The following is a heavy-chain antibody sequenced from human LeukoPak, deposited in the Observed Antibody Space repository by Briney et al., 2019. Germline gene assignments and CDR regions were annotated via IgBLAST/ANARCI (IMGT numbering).Heavy chain of an antibody. V-gene: IGHV1-69*04. CDR1: GGTFSSYA. J-gene: IGHJ6*02. CDR2: IIPILGIA. CDR3: ARACGGDCYTRYYGMDV. Sequence: GASVKVSCKASGGTFSSYAISWVRQAPGQGLEWMGRIIPILGIANYAQKFQGRVTITADKSTSTAYMELSSLRSEDTAVYYCARACGGDCYTRYYGMDVWGQGTTVTVSS. D-gene: IGHD2-21*02.